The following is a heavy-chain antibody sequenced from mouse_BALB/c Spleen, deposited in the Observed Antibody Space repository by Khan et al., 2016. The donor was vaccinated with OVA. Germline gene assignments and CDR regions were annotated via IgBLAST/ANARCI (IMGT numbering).Heavy chain of an antibody. V-gene: IGHV1-20*02. D-gene: IGHD1-1*01. Sequence: EVQLQQSGPELVKPGASVKISCKASGYSFTGYFMNWVMQSHGKSLEWIGRINPHIGETLYNQKFKGKATWTVDESSRTGDIELRHLAAEDSAVFYCARKNSSDFDYWGQGTTLTVSS. CDR3: ARKNSSDFDY. CDR1: GYSFTGYF. J-gene: IGHJ2*01. CDR2: INPHIGET.